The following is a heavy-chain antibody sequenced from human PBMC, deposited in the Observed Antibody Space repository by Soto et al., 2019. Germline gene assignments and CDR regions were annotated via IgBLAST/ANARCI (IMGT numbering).Heavy chain of an antibody. CDR2: IKSKSVGGTT. J-gene: IGHJ4*02. CDR3: TTYSTQTFCDGGPSYSVQTKNHDS. D-gene: IGHD2-15*01. Sequence: EVQLVESGGGLVKPGGSLTLSCAASGFSFTNVWMSWVRQAPGKGLEWVVHIKSKSVGGTTDYTSPVKGRFTISRDDSKATLYLQMNSLKPEDTAVYYCTTYSTQTFCDGGPSYSVQTKNHDSWGKGILVTVSS. V-gene: IGHV3-15*01. CDR1: GFSFTNVW.